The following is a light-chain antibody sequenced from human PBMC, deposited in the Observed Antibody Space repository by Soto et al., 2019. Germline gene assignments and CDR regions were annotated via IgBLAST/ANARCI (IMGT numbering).Light chain of an antibody. Sequence: QSVLTQPPSASGTPGQRVTISCSGRRSNVGTNLVNWYQQLPGTAPKLLIYAHIQRPSGVPDRFSGSTSGTSASLAISGLQSEDEADYYCAVWDDGLNAYVFGNGTKVT. CDR2: AHI. J-gene: IGLJ1*01. CDR1: RSNVGTNL. CDR3: AVWDDGLNAYV. V-gene: IGLV1-44*01.